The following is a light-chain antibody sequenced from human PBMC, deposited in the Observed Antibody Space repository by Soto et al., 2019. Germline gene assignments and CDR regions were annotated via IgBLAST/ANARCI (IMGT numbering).Light chain of an antibody. CDR3: SSYTTISTYV. J-gene: IGLJ1*01. V-gene: IGLV2-14*01. CDR1: SSDVGGYNY. CDR2: DVR. Sequence: QSALTQPASVSGSPGQSITISCTGTSSDVGGYNYVSWYQQHPGKAPKLMIYDVRNRPSGVSNRFSGSKSVNTASLTISGLQAEDEADYYRSSYTTISTYVFGTGTKLTVL.